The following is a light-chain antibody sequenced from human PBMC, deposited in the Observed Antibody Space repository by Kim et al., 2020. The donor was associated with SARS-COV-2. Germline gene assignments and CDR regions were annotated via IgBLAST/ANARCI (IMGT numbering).Light chain of an antibody. V-gene: IGKV3-15*01. J-gene: IGKJ4*01. CDR3: QQYENWPPVT. CDR2: GAS. CDR1: QGVSDN. Sequence: EIVMTQSPATLSVSPGARVTLSCRASQGVSDNLAWYQQKPGQAPRLLIYGASTRATGIPARFSGGGSGTEFTLDISSLQSEDLAVYYCQQYENWPPVTFGGGTKVEI.